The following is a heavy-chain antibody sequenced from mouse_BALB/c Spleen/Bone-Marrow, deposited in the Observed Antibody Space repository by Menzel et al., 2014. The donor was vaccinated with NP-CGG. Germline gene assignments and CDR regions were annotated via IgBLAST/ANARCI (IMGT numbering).Heavy chain of an antibody. J-gene: IGHJ1*01. CDR2: ISSGGSYT. V-gene: IGHV5-9-3*01. Sequence: EVKLVEPGGGLVKPGGSLKLSCAASGFTFSSYAMSWVRQTPEKRLEWVATISSGGSYTYYPDSVKGRFTISRDNAKNTLYLQMSSLRSEDTAMYYCARPPYYGSSEWYFDVWGAGTTVTVSS. CDR3: ARPPYYGSSEWYFDV. D-gene: IGHD1-1*01. CDR1: GFTFSSYA.